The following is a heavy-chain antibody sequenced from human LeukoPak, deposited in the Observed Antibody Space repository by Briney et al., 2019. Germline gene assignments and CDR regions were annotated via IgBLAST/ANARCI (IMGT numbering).Heavy chain of an antibody. V-gene: IGHV3-7*01. D-gene: IGHD6-6*01. CDR2: IKQDGSEK. Sequence: PGGSLRLSCAASGFTFSSYWMSWVRQAPGKGLEWVANIKQDGSEKYYVDSVKGRFTISRDNAKNSLYLQLNSLRVEDTAVYYCARVGPRIATRQALDYWGQGTLVTVSS. J-gene: IGHJ4*02. CDR3: ARVGPRIATRQALDY. CDR1: GFTFSSYW.